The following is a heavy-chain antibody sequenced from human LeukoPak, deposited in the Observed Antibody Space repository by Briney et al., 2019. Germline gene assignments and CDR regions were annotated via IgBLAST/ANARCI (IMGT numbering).Heavy chain of an antibody. J-gene: IGHJ4*02. CDR1: GFTFSSYD. Sequence: GGSLRLSCAASGFTFSSYDMHWVRQAPGKGLDWVAVIWYDGNNEDYADSVKGRFTISRDNSKNTLYLQMNSLRAEDTAVYYCAREFDYYDSSGYLNWGQGTLVTVSS. D-gene: IGHD3-22*01. CDR3: AREFDYYDSSGYLN. CDR2: IWYDGNNE. V-gene: IGHV3-33*01.